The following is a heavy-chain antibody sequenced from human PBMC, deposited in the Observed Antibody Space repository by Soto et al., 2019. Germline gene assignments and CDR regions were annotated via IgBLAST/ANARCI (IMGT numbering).Heavy chain of an antibody. V-gene: IGHV3-23*01. J-gene: IGHJ6*02. CDR2: MSGSGGST. D-gene: IGHD2-8*01. CDR1: GLTFSSYA. CDR3: AKGWIVLMAYPPSDV. Sequence: GGLLRLSCAASGLTFSSYAMSWVRQAPGKGLEGGSAMSGSGGSTYYAASGKGRFTISRDNSKNTLYLQMNSLRAEDTAVYYCAKGWIVLMAYPPSDVRGQGTTVTVSS.